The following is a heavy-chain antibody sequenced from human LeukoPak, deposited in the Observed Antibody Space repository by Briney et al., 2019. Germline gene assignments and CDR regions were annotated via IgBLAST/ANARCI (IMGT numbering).Heavy chain of an antibody. CDR2: ISSNGGST. CDR1: GFTFSSYA. J-gene: IGHJ4*02. CDR3: AREHINYDILTGYDGDY. V-gene: IGHV3-64*01. D-gene: IGHD3-9*01. Sequence: GGSLRLSCAASGFTFSSYAMHWVRQAPGKGLEYVSAISSNGGSTYYANSVKGRFTISRDNSKNTPYLQMGSLRAEDMAVYYCAREHINYDILTGYDGDYWGQGTLVTVSS.